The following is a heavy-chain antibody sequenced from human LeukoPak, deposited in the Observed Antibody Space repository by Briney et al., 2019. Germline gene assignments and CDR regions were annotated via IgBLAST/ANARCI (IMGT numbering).Heavy chain of an antibody. D-gene: IGHD6-13*01. Sequence: ASVKVSCKASGYTFTSYGISWVRQAPGQGLEWMGGISAYNGNTNYAQKLQGRVTMTTDTSTSTAYMELRSLRSDDTAVYYCARDGAQQLDYYYYYYGMDVWGKGTTVTVSS. CDR3: ARDGAQQLDYYYYYYGMDV. CDR1: GYTFTSYG. CDR2: ISAYNGNT. J-gene: IGHJ6*04. V-gene: IGHV1-18*04.